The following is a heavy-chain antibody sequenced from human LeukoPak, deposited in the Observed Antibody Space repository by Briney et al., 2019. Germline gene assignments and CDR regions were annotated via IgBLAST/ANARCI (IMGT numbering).Heavy chain of an antibody. V-gene: IGHV3-48*03. CDR1: GFTFSSYE. Sequence: PGGSLRLSCAASGFTFSSYEMNWVRHAPGKGLEWISYISSSGSTIYYADSVKGRFTISRDNAKNSLYLQMNSLRAEDTAVYYCAELGITIIGGVWGKGTTVTISS. CDR2: ISSSGSTI. CDR3: AELGITIIGGV. J-gene: IGHJ6*04. D-gene: IGHD3-10*02.